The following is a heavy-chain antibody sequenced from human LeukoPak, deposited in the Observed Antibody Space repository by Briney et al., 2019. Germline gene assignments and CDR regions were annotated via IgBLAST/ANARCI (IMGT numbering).Heavy chain of an antibody. Sequence: ASVTVSCTASGYTFTSNYIHWVRQAPGQGLEWMGMIYPRDGSTSYARKFQGRVTMTRDTSTSTVYMELSSLRSEDTAVYYCAIKTTVVNSYFDYWGQGTLVTVSS. CDR3: AIKTTVVNSYFDY. D-gene: IGHD4-23*01. J-gene: IGHJ4*02. V-gene: IGHV1-46*01. CDR1: GYTFTSNY. CDR2: IYPRDGST.